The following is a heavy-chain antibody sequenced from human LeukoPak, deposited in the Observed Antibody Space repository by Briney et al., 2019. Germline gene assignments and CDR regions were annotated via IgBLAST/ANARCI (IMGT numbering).Heavy chain of an antibody. Sequence: PGGSLRLSCAASGFTFSSYSMNWVRQAPGKGLEWVSAISGSGGSTYYADSVKGRFTISRDNSKNTLYLQMNSLRAEDTAVYYCAKLIGDSSGYDDYWGQGTLVTVSS. CDR2: ISGSGGST. V-gene: IGHV3-23*01. D-gene: IGHD3-22*01. CDR1: GFTFSSYS. CDR3: AKLIGDSSGYDDY. J-gene: IGHJ4*02.